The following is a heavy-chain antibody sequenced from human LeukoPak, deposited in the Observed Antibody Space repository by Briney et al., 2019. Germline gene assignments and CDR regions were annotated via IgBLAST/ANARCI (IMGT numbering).Heavy chain of an antibody. CDR1: APSSTGHS. J-gene: IGHJ2*01. Sequence: SQSRSPASLLDAPSSTGHSSGCIRPLHRSLREWDGAIHHSGRTNSNTCFKRRGTISVDTSKNEFSLKLSSVSAADTAVYYCARGPEYYGDYGYFDLWGRGTLVTVSS. D-gene: IGHD4-17*01. CDR3: ARGPEYYGDYGYFDL. CDR2: IHHSGRT. V-gene: IGHV4-34*01.